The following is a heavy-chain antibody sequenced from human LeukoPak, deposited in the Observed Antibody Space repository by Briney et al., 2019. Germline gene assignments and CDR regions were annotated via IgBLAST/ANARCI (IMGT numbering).Heavy chain of an antibody. D-gene: IGHD3-22*01. CDR2: ISAYNGNT. V-gene: IGHV1-18*01. CDR1: GYTFTSYG. Sequence: ASVKVSCKASGYTFTSYGISWVRQAPGQGLEWMGWISAYNGNTNYAQKPQGRVTMTRNTSISTAYMELSSLRSEDTAVYYCATPTHGSSGYYYNWGQGTLVTVSS. J-gene: IGHJ4*02. CDR3: ATPTHGSSGYYYN.